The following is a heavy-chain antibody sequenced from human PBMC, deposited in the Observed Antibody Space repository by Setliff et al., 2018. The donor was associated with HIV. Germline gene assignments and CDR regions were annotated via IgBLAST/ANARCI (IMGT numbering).Heavy chain of an antibody. CDR1: GGSISSSSYY. D-gene: IGHD5-18*01. CDR2: VYYSGST. V-gene: IGHV4-39*07. J-gene: IGHJ4*02. Sequence: SETLSLTCTVSGGSISSSSYYWGWIRQPPGKGLEWVGSVYYSGSTYYNPSLKSRLFISLDTSENQFSLQVTSVTAADTAVYYCARAAYSYGYNDYWGQGTLVTVSS. CDR3: ARAAYSYGYNDY.